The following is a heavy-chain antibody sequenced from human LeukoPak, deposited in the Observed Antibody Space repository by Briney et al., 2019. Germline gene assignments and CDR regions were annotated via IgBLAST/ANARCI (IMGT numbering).Heavy chain of an antibody. D-gene: IGHD5-24*01. CDR2: TYYRSKWSS. V-gene: IGHV6-1*01. CDR3: ARGRRWPLDY. Sequence: SQTLSLTCAISGDSVSSNSVAWNRLSHSPSRGLEWLGKTYYRSKWSSDYSVSMESRVIINPDTSKNQVSLQPNSVTPYYSSVCYCARGRRWPLDYWRQGPLVSVSS. CDR1: GDSVSSNSVA. J-gene: IGHJ4*02.